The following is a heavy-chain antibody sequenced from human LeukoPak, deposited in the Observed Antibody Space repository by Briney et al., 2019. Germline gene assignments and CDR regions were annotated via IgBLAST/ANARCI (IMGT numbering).Heavy chain of an antibody. D-gene: IGHD1-26*01. CDR3: AIYSDTYYFDH. CDR1: GYSFTSSW. CDR2: IYPGDTDT. V-gene: IGHV5-51*01. Sequence: RGESLKISCQGSGYSFTSSWIGWVRQLPGKGLVWMGIIYPGDTDTRYSPSFQGQVTISADKSISTAYLQWSSLKASDTAMYYCAIYSDTYYFDHWGQGTLVTVSS. J-gene: IGHJ4*02.